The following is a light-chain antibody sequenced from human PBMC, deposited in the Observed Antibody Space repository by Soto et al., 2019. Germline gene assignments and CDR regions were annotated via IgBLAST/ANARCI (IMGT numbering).Light chain of an antibody. CDR1: QSLQHSNGYNY. CDR3: MQALQTPA. V-gene: IGKV2-28*01. Sequence: DIVMTQSPLSLPVTPGEPASISCRSSQSLQHSNGYNYLDWYVQKPGQSPQILIYLASNRASGVPERFSGSGSGTDFTLKISRVEAEDVGTYYGMQALQTPACGQGTKVEIK. CDR2: LAS. J-gene: IGKJ1*01.